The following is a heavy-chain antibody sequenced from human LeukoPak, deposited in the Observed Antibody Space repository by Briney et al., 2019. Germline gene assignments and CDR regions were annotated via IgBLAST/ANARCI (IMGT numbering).Heavy chain of an antibody. V-gene: IGHV1-3*01. J-gene: IGHJ5*02. CDR1: GYTFTSYA. CDR2: INAGNGNT. D-gene: IGHD3-22*01. CDR3: ARDYYDSSGYYYYSWFDP. Sequence: ASVKVSCKASGYTFTSYAMHWVRQAPGQRLEWMGWINAGNGNTKFSQKFQGRVTITRDTSASTAYMELSSLRSEDTAVYYCARDYYDSSGYYYYSWFDPWGQGTLVTVSS.